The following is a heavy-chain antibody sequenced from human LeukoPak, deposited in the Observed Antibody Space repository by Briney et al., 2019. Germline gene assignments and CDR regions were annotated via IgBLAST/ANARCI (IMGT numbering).Heavy chain of an antibody. D-gene: IGHD3-22*01. CDR2: IYYSGST. V-gene: IGHV4-59*01. CDR3: ARVGYYDSAFDY. CDR1: GGSISSYY. Sequence: SETLSLTCTVSGGSISSYYWSWIRQPPGKGLEWIGYIYYSGSTNYNPSLKSRVTISVDTSKNQFSLKLSSVTAADTAAYYCARVGYYDSAFDYWGQGTLVTVSS. J-gene: IGHJ4*02.